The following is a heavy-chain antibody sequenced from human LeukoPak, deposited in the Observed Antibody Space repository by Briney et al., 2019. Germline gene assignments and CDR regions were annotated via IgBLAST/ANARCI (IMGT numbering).Heavy chain of an antibody. J-gene: IGHJ4*02. V-gene: IGHV3-7*01. CDR1: GFTFSSYW. CDR2: INHNGNVN. CDR3: ARKRPNYFDY. Sequence: GGSLRLSCAASGFTFSSYWMNWARQAPGKGLEWVASINHNGNVNYYVDSVKGRSTISRDNAENSLYLRMNSLRAEDTALYYCARKRPNYFDYWGQGTLVTVSS.